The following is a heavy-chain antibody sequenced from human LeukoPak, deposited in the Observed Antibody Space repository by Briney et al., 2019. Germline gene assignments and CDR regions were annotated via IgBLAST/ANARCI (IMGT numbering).Heavy chain of an antibody. D-gene: IGHD6-19*01. CDR2: ISYDGSNK. V-gene: IGHV3-30*03. CDR1: GFTFSNYW. J-gene: IGHJ5*02. CDR3: ARGISREQWLFDP. Sequence: GGSLRLSCAASGFTFSNYWLTWVRQAPGQGLEWVAVISYDGSNKYYADSVKGRFTISRDNSKNTLYLQMNSLRAEDTAVYYCARGISREQWLFDPWGQGTLVTVSS.